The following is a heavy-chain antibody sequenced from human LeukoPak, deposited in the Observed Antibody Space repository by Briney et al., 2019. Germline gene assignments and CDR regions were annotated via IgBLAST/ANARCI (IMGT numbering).Heavy chain of an antibody. Sequence: TPSETLSLTCTVSGSSISAYYWSWIRQPPGKGLEWIGYIYNSGSANYNPSLQSRVTILIDTSKKQFSLKVSSVTAADTAVYYCAREAAVGTGGFDYWGQGTLVTVS. CDR2: IYNSGSA. D-gene: IGHD6-13*01. J-gene: IGHJ4*02. V-gene: IGHV4-59*01. CDR3: AREAAVGTGGFDY. CDR1: GSSISAYY.